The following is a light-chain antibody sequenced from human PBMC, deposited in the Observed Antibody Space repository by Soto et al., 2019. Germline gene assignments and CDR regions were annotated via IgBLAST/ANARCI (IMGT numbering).Light chain of an antibody. Sequence: EFVLTQSPGTLSLSPGERATLSCRASQTVRNNYLAWYQQKPGQAPRLLIYDASSRATGIPDRFSGGGSGTDFTLTISRLEPEDFAVYYCQHRDNWPPRATFGGGTKVEVQ. CDR3: QHRDNWPPRAT. CDR1: QTVRNNY. V-gene: IGKV3D-20*02. CDR2: DAS. J-gene: IGKJ4*01.